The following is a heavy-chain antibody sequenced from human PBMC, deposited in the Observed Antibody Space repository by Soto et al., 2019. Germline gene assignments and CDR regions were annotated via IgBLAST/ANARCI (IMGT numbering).Heavy chain of an antibody. Sequence: EVQLLESGGGLVQPGGSLRLSCAASGFPFISYGMTWVRQAPGEGLQWVSSISGSGAGTYYADSVKGRFTISRDNSKNTLTLQINSLRAEDTAIYYCAKYSSDWDEDYWGQGTLVTVSS. CDR1: GFPFISYG. CDR3: AKYSSDWDEDY. V-gene: IGHV3-23*01. J-gene: IGHJ4*02. CDR2: ISGSGAGT. D-gene: IGHD6-19*01.